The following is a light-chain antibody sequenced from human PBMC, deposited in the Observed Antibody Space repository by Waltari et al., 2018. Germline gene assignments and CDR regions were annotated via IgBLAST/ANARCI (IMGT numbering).Light chain of an antibody. CDR2: YKN. Sequence: QSVLTQAPSWCSSLGQRLTITYSGTISNIGKNHANVYQQLPPSSPTLLVYYKNQRPSGVPDRFSASKSGTSASLVISGLQSEDEADYYCAAWDDSVTGVVFGGGTKLTVL. CDR1: ISNIGKNH. J-gene: IGLJ3*02. V-gene: IGLV1-44*01. CDR3: AAWDDSVTGVV.